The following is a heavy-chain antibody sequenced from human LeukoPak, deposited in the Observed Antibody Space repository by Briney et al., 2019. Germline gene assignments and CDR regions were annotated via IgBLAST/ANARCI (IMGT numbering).Heavy chain of an antibody. V-gene: IGHV5-51*01. J-gene: IGHJ6*02. D-gene: IGHD3-10*01. CDR1: GYSFTSYW. Sequence: NAGESLKISCKGSGYSFTSYWIGWVRQMPGKGLEWMGIICPGDSDTRYSPSFQGQVTISADKSISTAYLQWSSLKASDTAMYYCARVLWFGELLTKVYYYYGMDVWGQGTTVTVSS. CDR2: ICPGDSDT. CDR3: ARVLWFGELLTKVYYYYGMDV.